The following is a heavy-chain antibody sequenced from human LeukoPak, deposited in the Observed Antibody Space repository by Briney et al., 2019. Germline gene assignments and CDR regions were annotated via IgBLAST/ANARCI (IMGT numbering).Heavy chain of an antibody. CDR1: GFTFSSYG. CDR2: KSNDGSNK. D-gene: IGHD3-16*01. V-gene: IGHV3-30*05. Sequence: GGSLRLSCAAPGFTFSSYGMHWVRQAPGKGLEWVAVKSNDGSNKYYADSVKGRFTISRDNSKNTLYLQMNSLRAEDTAVYYCARDRGGYYDSNDAFDIWGQGTMVTVSS. CDR3: ARDRGGYYDSNDAFDI. J-gene: IGHJ3*02.